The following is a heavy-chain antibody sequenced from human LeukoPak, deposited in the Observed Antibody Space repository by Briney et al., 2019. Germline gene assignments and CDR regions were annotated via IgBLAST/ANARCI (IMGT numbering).Heavy chain of an antibody. Sequence: ASVTVSCKASGYTFTGYYMHWVRQAPGQGLEWMGWINPNSGGTNYAQKFQGWVTMTRDTSISTAYMELSRLRSDDTAVYYCARGRGSYYHHNWFDPWGQGTLVTVSS. J-gene: IGHJ5*02. CDR2: INPNSGGT. V-gene: IGHV1-2*04. CDR3: ARGRGSYYHHNWFDP. CDR1: GYTFTGYY. D-gene: IGHD1-26*01.